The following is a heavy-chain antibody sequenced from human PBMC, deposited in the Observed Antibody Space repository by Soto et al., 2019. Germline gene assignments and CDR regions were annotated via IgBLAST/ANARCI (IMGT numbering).Heavy chain of an antibody. D-gene: IGHD3-22*01. CDR1: GGTFSSYA. J-gene: IGHJ4*02. CDR3: ARARKKSRYYYDSSGYYGYYY. Sequence: QVQLVQSGAEVKKPGSSVKVSCKASGGTFSSYAISWVRQAPGQGLEWMGGIIPIFGTANYAQKFQGRVTITADESTXXXXXXXXXXXXXXXXXXYCARARKKSRYYYDSSGYYGYYYWGQGTLVTVSS. V-gene: IGHV1-69*01. CDR2: IIPIFGTA.